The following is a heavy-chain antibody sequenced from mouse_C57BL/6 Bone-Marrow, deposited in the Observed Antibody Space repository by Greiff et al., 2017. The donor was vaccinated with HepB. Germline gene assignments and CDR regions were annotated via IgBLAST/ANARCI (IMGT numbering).Heavy chain of an antibody. V-gene: IGHV3-8*01. J-gene: IGHJ1*03. CDR2: ISYSGST. CDR1: GYSITSDY. CDR3: ARSGEFYGSSLYWYFDV. D-gene: IGHD1-1*01. Sequence: EVKLVESGPGLAKPSQTLSLTCSVTGYSITSDYWNWIRKFPGNKLEYMGYISYSGSTYYNPSLKSRISITRDTSKNQYYLQLNSVTTEDTATYYCARSGEFYGSSLYWYFDVWGTGTTVTVSS.